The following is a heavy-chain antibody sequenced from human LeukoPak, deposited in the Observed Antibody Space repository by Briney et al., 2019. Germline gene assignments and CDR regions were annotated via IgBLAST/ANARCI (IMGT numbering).Heavy chain of an antibody. CDR1: GFTFSSYA. Sequence: GGSLRLSCSASGFTFSSYAMHWVRQAPGKGLEYVSAISSNGGSTYYADSVKGRFTISRDNSKNTLYLQMSSLRAEDTAVYYCVKDRLMVRGVHNWFDPWGQGTLATVSS. V-gene: IGHV3-64D*06. CDR2: ISSNGGST. J-gene: IGHJ5*02. D-gene: IGHD3-10*01. CDR3: VKDRLMVRGVHNWFDP.